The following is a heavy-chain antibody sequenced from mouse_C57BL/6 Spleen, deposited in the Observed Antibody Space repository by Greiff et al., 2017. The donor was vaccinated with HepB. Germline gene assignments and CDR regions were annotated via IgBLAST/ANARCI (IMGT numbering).Heavy chain of an antibody. D-gene: IGHD2-1*01. Sequence: EVKLVESGGGLVKPGGSLKLSCAASGFTFSSYTMSWVRQTPEKRLEWVATISGGGGNTYYPDSVKGRFTISRDNAKNTLYLQMSSLRSEDTALYYCARDYYGNPLDYWGQGTTLTVSS. CDR1: GFTFSSYT. CDR3: ARDYYGNPLDY. J-gene: IGHJ2*01. CDR2: ISGGGGNT. V-gene: IGHV5-9*01.